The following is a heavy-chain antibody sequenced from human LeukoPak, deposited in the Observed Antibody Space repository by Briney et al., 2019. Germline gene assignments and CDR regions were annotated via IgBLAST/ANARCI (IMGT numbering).Heavy chain of an antibody. CDR1: GGSISSYY. V-gene: IGHV4-59*12. CDR3: ARDGKAVLIELDL. D-gene: IGHD3-16*01. J-gene: IGHJ5*02. Sequence: PSETLSLTCTVSGGSISSYYWSWIRQPPGKGLEWIGYIYYSGSTNYNPSLKSRVTISVDTSKNQFSLKLSSVTAADTAVYYCARDGKAVLIELDLWGQGTLVTVSS. CDR2: IYYSGST.